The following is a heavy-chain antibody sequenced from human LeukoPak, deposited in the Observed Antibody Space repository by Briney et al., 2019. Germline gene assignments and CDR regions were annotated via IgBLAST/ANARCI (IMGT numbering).Heavy chain of an antibody. V-gene: IGHV3-30*18. D-gene: IGHD3-10*01. CDR2: ISYDGSNQ. CDR3: AKGDYYGSGSYYFIGY. Sequence: GGSLRLSCAASGFTFSSYGMHWVRQAPGKGLEWVAVISYDGSNQYYADSVKGRFTISRDNSKNTLYLQMNSLRAEDTAVYYCAKGDYYGSGSYYFIGYWGQGTLVTVSS. CDR1: GFTFSSYG. J-gene: IGHJ4*02.